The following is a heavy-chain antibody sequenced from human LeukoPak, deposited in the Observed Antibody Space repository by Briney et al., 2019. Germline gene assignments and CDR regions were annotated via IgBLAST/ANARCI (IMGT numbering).Heavy chain of an antibody. CDR1: GYTFTSYA. Sequence: ASVKVSCKASGYTFTSYAMHWVRQVPGQRLEWMGWINAGNGNTKYSQKFQGRVTITRDTSASTAYMELSSLRSEDTAVYYCGRDKSGYCSGGSCYPLFRYWGQGTLITVSS. J-gene: IGHJ4*02. CDR2: INAGNGNT. CDR3: GRDKSGYCSGGSCYPLFRY. D-gene: IGHD2-15*01. V-gene: IGHV1-3*01.